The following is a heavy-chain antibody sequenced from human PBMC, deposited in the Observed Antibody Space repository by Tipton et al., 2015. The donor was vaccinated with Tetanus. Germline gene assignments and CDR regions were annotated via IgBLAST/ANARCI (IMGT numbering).Heavy chain of an antibody. Sequence: TLSLTCAVYGGSFSGYYWSWIRQPPGKGLEWIGEINHSGSTNYNPSLKSRVTISVDTPKNQFSLKLSSVTAADTAVYYCARIDYGDRILYFDYWGQGTLVTVSS. J-gene: IGHJ4*02. D-gene: IGHD4-17*01. V-gene: IGHV4-34*01. CDR1: GGSFSGYY. CDR3: ARIDYGDRILYFDY. CDR2: INHSGST.